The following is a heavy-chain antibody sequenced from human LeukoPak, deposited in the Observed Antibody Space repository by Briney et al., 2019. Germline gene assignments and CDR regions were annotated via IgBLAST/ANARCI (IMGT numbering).Heavy chain of an antibody. V-gene: IGHV4-59*08. CDR2: IYYSGST. J-gene: IGHJ4*02. D-gene: IGHD2-2*01. Sequence: SETLSLTCTVSGGPISSYYWSWIRQPPGKGLEWIGYIYYSGSTNYNPSLKSRVTISVDTSKNQFSLKLSSVTAADTAVYYCASQYCSSTSCYAWFDYWGQGTLVTVSS. CDR3: ASQYCSSTSCYAWFDY. CDR1: GGPISSYY.